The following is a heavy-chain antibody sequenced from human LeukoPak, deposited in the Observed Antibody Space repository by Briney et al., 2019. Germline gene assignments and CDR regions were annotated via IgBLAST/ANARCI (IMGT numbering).Heavy chain of an antibody. Sequence: GGSLRLSCAASGFTFSSYWMHWVRHAPRKGLVWVSRINTDGSSTSYADSVKGRFTISRDNAKNTLYLQMNSLRAEDTAVYYCARDRTKKTRPLDYWGQGTLVTVSS. D-gene: IGHD1-7*01. V-gene: IGHV3-74*01. J-gene: IGHJ4*02. CDR1: GFTFSSYW. CDR3: ARDRTKKTRPLDY. CDR2: INTDGSST.